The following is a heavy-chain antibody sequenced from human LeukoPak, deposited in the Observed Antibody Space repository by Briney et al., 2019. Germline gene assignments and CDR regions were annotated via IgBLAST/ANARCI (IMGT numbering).Heavy chain of an antibody. D-gene: IGHD6-19*01. V-gene: IGHV3-23*01. CDR2: ISGSGGST. Sequence: GGCLRLSCAASGFTFSSYAMSWVRQAPGKGLEWVSAISGSGGSTHYADSVKGRFTISRDNSKSTVYLQMNSLRAEDTAVYYCAKDPSSGRLKYFDYWGQGTLVTVSS. CDR1: GFTFSSYA. CDR3: AKDPSSGRLKYFDY. J-gene: IGHJ4*02.